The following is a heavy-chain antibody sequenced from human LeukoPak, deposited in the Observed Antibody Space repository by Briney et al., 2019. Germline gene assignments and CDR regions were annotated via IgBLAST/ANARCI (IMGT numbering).Heavy chain of an antibody. V-gene: IGHV3-48*03. D-gene: IGHD2-8*02. Sequence: GGSLRLSCAASGFTFSSYEMNWVRQAPGKGLEWVSYISSSGSTIYYADSVKGRFTISRDNAKNSLYLQMNSLRAEDTAVYYCARDLLKLSYYGMDVWGQGATVTVSS. CDR3: ARDLLKLSYYGMDV. CDR2: ISSSGSTI. CDR1: GFTFSSYE. J-gene: IGHJ6*02.